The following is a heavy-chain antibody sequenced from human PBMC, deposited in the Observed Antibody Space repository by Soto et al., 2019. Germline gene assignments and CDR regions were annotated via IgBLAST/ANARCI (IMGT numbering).Heavy chain of an antibody. J-gene: IGHJ6*03. CDR2: IYYSGST. Sequence: PSETLSLTCTVSGGSISSYYWSWIRQPPGKGLEWIGYIYYSGSTNYNPSLKSRVTISVDTSKNQFSLKLSSVTAADTAVYYCARRSLTGITMVRGVIYYYYYMDVWGKGTTVTVSS. CDR3: ARRSLTGITMVRGVIYYYYYMDV. V-gene: IGHV4-59*01. D-gene: IGHD3-10*01. CDR1: GGSISSYY.